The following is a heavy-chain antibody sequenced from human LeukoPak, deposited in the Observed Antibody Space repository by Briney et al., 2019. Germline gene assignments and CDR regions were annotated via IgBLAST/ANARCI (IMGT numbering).Heavy chain of an antibody. V-gene: IGHV4-34*01. Sequence: SETLSLTCAVYGGSFSGYYWSWIRQPPGKGLEWIGEINHSGSTNYNPSLKSRVTISVDTSKNQFSLKLSSVTAADTAVYYCAGRHYYDSSGYYRPFPFDYWGQGTLVTVSS. D-gene: IGHD3-22*01. CDR3: AGRHYYDSSGYYRPFPFDY. CDR2: INHSGST. CDR1: GGSFSGYY. J-gene: IGHJ4*02.